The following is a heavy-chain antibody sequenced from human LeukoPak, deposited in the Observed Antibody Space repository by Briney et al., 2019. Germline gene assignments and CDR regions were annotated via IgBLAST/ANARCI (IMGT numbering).Heavy chain of an antibody. J-gene: IGHJ4*02. CDR3: AKPFSVVIPAAPGY. CDR1: GFTFSSYW. CDR2: INSDGSST. D-gene: IGHD2-2*01. Sequence: PGGSLRLSCAASGFTFSSYWMHWVRQAPGKGLVWVSRINSDGSSTSYADSVKGRFTISRDNAKNTLHLQMNSLRVEDTAVYYCAKPFSVVIPAAPGYWGQGTLVTVSS. V-gene: IGHV3-74*01.